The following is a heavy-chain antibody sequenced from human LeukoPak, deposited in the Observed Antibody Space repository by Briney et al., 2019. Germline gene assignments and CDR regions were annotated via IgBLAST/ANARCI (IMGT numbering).Heavy chain of an antibody. J-gene: IGHJ4*02. CDR3: ARAYGSGSYYNLNDY. V-gene: IGHV3-21*01. D-gene: IGHD3-10*01. CDR2: ISSSSSYI. Sequence: GGSLRLFCAASGFTIRSYSMNWVRQARGKGLEWVSSISSSSSYIYYADSVKGRFTISRDNAKNSLYLQMNSLRAEDTAVYYCARAYGSGSYYNLNDYWGQGTLVTVSS. CDR1: GFTIRSYS.